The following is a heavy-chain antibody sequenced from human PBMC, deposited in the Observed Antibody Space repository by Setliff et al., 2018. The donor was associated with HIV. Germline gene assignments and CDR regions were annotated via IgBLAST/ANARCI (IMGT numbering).Heavy chain of an antibody. J-gene: IGHJ4*02. Sequence: ASVKVSCKASGYTFTGYYMHWVRQAPGQGLEWMGWINPNSGGTNYAQKFQGRVTMTRDTSTSTVYRELSSLRAEDTAVYYCARGGYHGFGSYGDYWGQGTLVTVSS. V-gene: IGHV1-2*02. D-gene: IGHD3-10*01. CDR2: INPNSGGT. CDR1: GYTFTGYY. CDR3: ARGGYHGFGSYGDY.